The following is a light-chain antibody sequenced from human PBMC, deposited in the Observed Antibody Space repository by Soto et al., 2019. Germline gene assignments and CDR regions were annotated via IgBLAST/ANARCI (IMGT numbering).Light chain of an antibody. J-gene: IGLJ2*01. Sequence: QSALTQPPSASGSPGQSVTISCTGTSSDVGIFNYVSWYQQHPDQAPKLLIFEVNKRPSGVPDRFSASKSGNTASLTVSGLQAVDEADYYCCSYAGSNTLIFGGGTKVTVL. CDR1: SSDVGIFNY. CDR3: CSYAGSNTLI. CDR2: EVN. V-gene: IGLV2-8*01.